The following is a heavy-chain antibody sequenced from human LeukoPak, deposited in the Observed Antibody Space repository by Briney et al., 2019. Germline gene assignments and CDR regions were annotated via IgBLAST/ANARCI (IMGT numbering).Heavy chain of an antibody. CDR1: GFTFSSYA. CDR3: ARDPEVSGSGNAAFDI. Sequence: GGSLRLSCAASGFTFSSYAMSWVRQAPGKGLEWVSAISGSGGSTYYADSVKGRFTISRDNSKNTLYLQMNSLRAEDTAVYYCARDPEVSGSGNAAFDIWGQGTMVTVSS. D-gene: IGHD5/OR15-5a*01. J-gene: IGHJ3*02. V-gene: IGHV3-23*01. CDR2: ISGSGGST.